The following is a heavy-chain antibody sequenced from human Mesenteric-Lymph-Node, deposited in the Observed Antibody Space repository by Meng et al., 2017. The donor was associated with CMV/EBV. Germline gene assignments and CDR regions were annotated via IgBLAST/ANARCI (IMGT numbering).Heavy chain of an antibody. CDR2: ISGNGDST. Sequence: GGSLRLSCAASGFTFFTYAMTWVRQAPGKGLEWVSGISGNGDSTHHADSVKGRFTISRDNSKNTLYLQMSSLRTEDTAVYYCAKDLAGRLMISNSVMDVWGQGTTVTVSS. D-gene: IGHD3/OR15-3a*01. V-gene: IGHV3-23*01. J-gene: IGHJ6*02. CDR3: AKDLAGRLMISNSVMDV. CDR1: GFTFFTYA.